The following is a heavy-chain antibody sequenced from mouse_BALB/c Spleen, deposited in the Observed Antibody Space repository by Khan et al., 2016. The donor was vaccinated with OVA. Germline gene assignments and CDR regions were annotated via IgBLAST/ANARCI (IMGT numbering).Heavy chain of an antibody. J-gene: IGHJ1*01. CDR2: IYPGIGDT. CDR1: GYTFTSYW. D-gene: IGHD2-3*01. CDR3: ARTGGNYDGYCGYFGV. V-gene: IGHV1-87*01. Sequence: VQLQQSGAELARPGASVKLSCKASGYTFTSYWMQWVKQRPGQGLEWIGAIYPGIGDTRYTQKFRGKATLTADKSSTTAYMQLSSLASEDSAVYYCARTGGNYDGYCGYFGVWGAGTTVTVSS.